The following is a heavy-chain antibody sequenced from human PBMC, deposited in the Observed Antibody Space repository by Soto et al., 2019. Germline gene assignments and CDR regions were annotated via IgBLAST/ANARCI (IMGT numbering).Heavy chain of an antibody. CDR2: IYHSGST. CDR3: ARFAPGTSSGYSYYFDY. D-gene: IGHD3-22*01. J-gene: IGHJ4*02. V-gene: IGHV4-4*02. CDR1: GGSISSSNW. Sequence: PSETLSLTCAVSGGSISSSNWWSWVRQPPGKGLEWIGEIYHSGSTNYNPSLKSRVTISVDKSKNQFSLKLSSVTAADTAVYYCARFAPGTSSGYSYYFDYWGQGTLGTVS.